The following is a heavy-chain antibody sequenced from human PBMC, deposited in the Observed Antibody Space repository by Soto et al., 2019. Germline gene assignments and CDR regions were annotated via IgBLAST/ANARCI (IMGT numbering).Heavy chain of an antibody. D-gene: IGHD3-9*01. CDR1: GFTFSSYG. J-gene: IGHJ6*02. CDR3: VIAAPRYCYHYYVMAV. V-gene: IGHV3-30*03. Sequence: GGALRLSCAASGFTFSSYGMHWGRQAPGKGLEWVAVISYDGSNKYYADSVKGRFTISRDNSKNTLYLQMNSLRAEDTAVYYCVIAAPRYCYHYYVMAVWGQRTTVTVSS. CDR2: ISYDGSNK.